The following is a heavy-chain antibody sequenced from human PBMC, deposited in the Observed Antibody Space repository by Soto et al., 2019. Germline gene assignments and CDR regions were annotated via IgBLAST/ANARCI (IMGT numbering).Heavy chain of an antibody. V-gene: IGHV3-23*01. J-gene: IGHJ4*02. CDR2: IGGSGRGT. D-gene: IGHD5-18*01. CDR3: AKDSLDSSMVSTPDYFDY. CDR1: GFTFNSYV. Sequence: EVQLLDSGGGLGQSGGSLRLSCAASGFTFNSYVMSWVRQAPGKGLEWVAAIGGSGRGTYYADSVKGRFTISRDNSNNMVFLQMDSLRAEDTAIYYCAKDSLDSSMVSTPDYFDYWGQGTLVTVSS.